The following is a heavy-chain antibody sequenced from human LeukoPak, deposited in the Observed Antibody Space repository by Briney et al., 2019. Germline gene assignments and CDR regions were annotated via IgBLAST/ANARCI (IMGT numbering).Heavy chain of an antibody. CDR1: GFTFSSYA. CDR2: ISGSGGST. Sequence: GGSLRLSCAASGFTFSSYAMSWVRQAPGKGPEWVSAISGSGGSTYYADSVKGRFTISRDNSKNTLYLQMNSLRAEDTAVYYCAKVTGSMIGAFDIWGQGTMVTVSS. V-gene: IGHV3-23*01. D-gene: IGHD3-22*01. J-gene: IGHJ3*02. CDR3: AKVTGSMIGAFDI.